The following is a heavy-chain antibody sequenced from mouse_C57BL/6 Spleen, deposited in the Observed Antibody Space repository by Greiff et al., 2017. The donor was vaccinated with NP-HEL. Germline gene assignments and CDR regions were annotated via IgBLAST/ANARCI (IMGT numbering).Heavy chain of an antibody. J-gene: IGHJ4*01. CDR1: GYTFTGYW. CDR2: ILPGSGST. Sequence: QVQLKQSGAELMKPGASVKLSCKATGYTFTGYWIEWVKQRPGHGLEWIGEILPGSGSTNYNEKFKGKATFTADTSSNTAYMQLSSLTTEDSAIYYCARRTTVVRGAYYAMDYWGQGTSVTVSS. CDR3: ARRTTVVRGAYYAMDY. V-gene: IGHV1-9*01. D-gene: IGHD1-1*01.